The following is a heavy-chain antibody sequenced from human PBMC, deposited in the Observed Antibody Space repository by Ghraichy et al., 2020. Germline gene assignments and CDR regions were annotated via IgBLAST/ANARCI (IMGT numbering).Heavy chain of an antibody. V-gene: IGHV3-23*01. CDR3: AQDSQKFFSDSNSYYNY. Sequence: GGSLRLSCAASGFTFSNYAMSWVRQAPGKGLEWVTGMSGSGGGTYHADSVKGRFTVSRDNSKNTLYLQMNSLRAEDTAVYFCAQDSQKFFSDSNSYYNYWGQGTLVTVAS. CDR2: MSGSGGGT. CDR1: GFTFSNYA. D-gene: IGHD3-22*01. J-gene: IGHJ4*02.